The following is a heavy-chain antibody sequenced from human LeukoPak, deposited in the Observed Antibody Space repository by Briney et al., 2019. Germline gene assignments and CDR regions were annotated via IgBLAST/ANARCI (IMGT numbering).Heavy chain of an antibody. CDR3: ARGGGYHRN. Sequence: PSETLSLTCTVSGGSITSYYWSWIRQPPGKGLEWIGYIYYGGSTNYNPSLKSRVTISVDTSKSQFSLKLSFVTAADTAVYYCARGGGYHRNWGQGTLVTVSS. V-gene: IGHV4-59*01. CDR1: GGSITSYY. D-gene: IGHD5-12*01. CDR2: IYYGGST. J-gene: IGHJ4*02.